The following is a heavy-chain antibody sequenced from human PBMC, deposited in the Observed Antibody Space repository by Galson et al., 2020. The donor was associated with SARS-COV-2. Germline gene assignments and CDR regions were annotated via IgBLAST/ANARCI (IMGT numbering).Heavy chain of an antibody. CDR1: GFTVSTYA. CDR3: TKGFRAQFRVVAPAVPFDY. CDR2: IGGSGGST. J-gene: IGHJ4*02. V-gene: IGHV3-23*01. D-gene: IGHD2-2*01. Sequence: GESLKISCAASGFTVSTYAMTWVRQAPGKGLEWVSSIGGSGGSTYYADSVKGRFTISRDNSKNTLYLQMNSLRAEDTAVYYCTKGFRAQFRVVAPAVPFDYWGQGTLVTVSS.